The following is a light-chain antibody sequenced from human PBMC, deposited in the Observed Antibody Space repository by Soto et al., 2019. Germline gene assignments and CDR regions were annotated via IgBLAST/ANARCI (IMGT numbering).Light chain of an antibody. CDR3: QQYGSSAT. CDR1: HSLSSGY. CDR2: GAS. Sequence: EIVLTQSSGTLSLSPGERATLSCRASHSLSSGYLAWYQQRPGQAPRLLIYGASTRATGVPDRFSGSGSGTDFTLTISRLEPEDFAVYYCQQYGSSATFGPGTKVDI. J-gene: IGKJ3*01. V-gene: IGKV3-20*01.